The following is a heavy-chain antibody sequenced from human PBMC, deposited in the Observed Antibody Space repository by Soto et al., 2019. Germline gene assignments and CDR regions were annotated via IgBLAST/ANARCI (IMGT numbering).Heavy chain of an antibody. CDR1: GFTFSSYA. D-gene: IGHD3-9*01. Sequence: PGGSLRLSCAASGFTFSSYAMSWVRQAPGKGLEWVSAISGSGGSTYYADSVKGRFTISRDNSKNTLYLQMNSLRAEDTAVYYCAKDHYDILTGYLSRYFDYWGQGTLVTVSS. CDR2: ISGSGGST. CDR3: AKDHYDILTGYLSRYFDY. V-gene: IGHV3-23*01. J-gene: IGHJ4*02.